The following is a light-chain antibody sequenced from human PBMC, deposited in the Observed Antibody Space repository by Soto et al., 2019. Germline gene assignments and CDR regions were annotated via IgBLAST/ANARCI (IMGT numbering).Light chain of an antibody. J-gene: IGLJ2*01. V-gene: IGLV2-14*01. CDR3: SSYTLGGVV. Sequence: SALTQPASVSGSPGQSIAISCTGTSSDVGGYNYVSWYQQHPGKAPKLMIYEVTNRPSGVSNRFSGSKSGNTASLTISGLQAEDEADYYCSSYTLGGVVFGGGTKLTVL. CDR2: EVT. CDR1: SSDVGGYNY.